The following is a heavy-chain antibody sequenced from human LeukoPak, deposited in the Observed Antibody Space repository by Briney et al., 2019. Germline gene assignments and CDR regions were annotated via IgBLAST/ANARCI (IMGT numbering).Heavy chain of an antibody. J-gene: IGHJ4*02. CDR3: AKDGDRGPIGY. Sequence: GGSLRLSCAASGFTFSTSGMHWVRQAPGKGLEWVAFIRSDATNKYYADSVNGRFTIFRDNPKSTLFLPMNRLRTEDTAVYYCAKDGDRGPIGYWGQGTLVTVSS. D-gene: IGHD7-27*01. CDR1: GFTFSTSG. V-gene: IGHV3-30*02. CDR2: IRSDATNK.